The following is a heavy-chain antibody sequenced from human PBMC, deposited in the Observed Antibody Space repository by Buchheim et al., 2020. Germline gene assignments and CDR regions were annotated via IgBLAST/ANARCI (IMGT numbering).Heavy chain of an antibody. CDR3: VRGPNTANHQSYGMDV. Sequence: DVQLVESGGDLVQPGGSLRFSCGGSGFTFSNHWMTWVRQAPGKGLEGVAIIHQDGSDEYYVDSVRGRFTISRDNTKNSVQLQMNSLRVDDTAVYFCVRGPNTANHQSYGMDVWGQGTT. J-gene: IGHJ6*02. CDR2: IHQDGSDE. CDR1: GFTFSNHW. V-gene: IGHV3-7*01. D-gene: IGHD5-18*01.